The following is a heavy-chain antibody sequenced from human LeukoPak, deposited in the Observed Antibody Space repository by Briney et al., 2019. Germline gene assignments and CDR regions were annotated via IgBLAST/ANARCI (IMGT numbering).Heavy chain of an antibody. V-gene: IGHV4-59*08. D-gene: IGHD5-12*01. CDR2: IYNSGST. Sequence: SETLSLTCTVSGGSISSYYWSWIRQPPGKGLEWIGNIYNSGSTNYNPSLKSRVTISVDSSKQQFSLKLLPVTAADTAVYYCARQGGYASPFDDWGQGTLVTVSS. CDR1: GGSISSYY. CDR3: ARQGGYASPFDD. J-gene: IGHJ4*02.